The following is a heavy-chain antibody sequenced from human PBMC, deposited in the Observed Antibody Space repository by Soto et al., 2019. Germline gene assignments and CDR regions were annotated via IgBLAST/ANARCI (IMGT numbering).Heavy chain of an antibody. D-gene: IGHD3-9*01. J-gene: IGHJ6*03. V-gene: IGHV3-48*01. Sequence: GGSLRLSCAASGFTFSSYSMNWVRQAPGKGLEWVSYISSSSSTIYYADSVKGRFTISRDNAKNSLYLQMNSLRAEDTAVYYCARSPGTGYYDILTGYYIDGQDYYYMDVWGKGTTVTVSS. CDR2: ISSSSSTI. CDR1: GFTFSSYS. CDR3: ARSPGTGYYDILTGYYIDGQDYYYMDV.